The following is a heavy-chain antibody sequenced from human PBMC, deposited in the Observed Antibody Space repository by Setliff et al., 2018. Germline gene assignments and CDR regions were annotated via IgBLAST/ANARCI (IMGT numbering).Heavy chain of an antibody. CDR2: IHYRGTT. CDR1: GASISSGTYY. CDR3: ARTFTGRYFDL. J-gene: IGHJ2*01. Sequence: SETLSLTCTVSGASISSGTYYWAWIRQPPGKGLEWIGRIHYRGTTYSNASLESRVTISVDTSKKQFSLNLSSVSAADTAVYYCARTFTGRYFDLWGRGTLVTVSS. V-gene: IGHV4-39*07.